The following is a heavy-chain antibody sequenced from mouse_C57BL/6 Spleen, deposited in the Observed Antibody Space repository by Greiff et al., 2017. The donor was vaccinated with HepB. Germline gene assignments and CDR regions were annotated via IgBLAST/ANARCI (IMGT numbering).Heavy chain of an antibody. J-gene: IGHJ1*03. V-gene: IGHV5-6*02. D-gene: IGHD1-1*01. CDR1: GFTFSSYG. CDR3: ARRASGSSYGWYFDV. CDR2: ISSGGSYT. Sequence: DVKLVESGGDLVKPGGSLKLSCAASGFTFSSYGMSWVRQTPDKRLEWVATISSGGSYTYYPDSVKGRFTISRDNAKNTLYLQMSSLKSEDTAMYYCARRASGSSYGWYFDVWGTGTTVTVSS.